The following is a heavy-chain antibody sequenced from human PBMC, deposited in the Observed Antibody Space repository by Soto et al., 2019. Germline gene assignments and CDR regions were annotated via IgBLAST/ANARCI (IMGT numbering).Heavy chain of an antibody. D-gene: IGHD4-4*01. CDR3: ARDPTNYRGTFDY. Sequence: QVQLVESGGGVVQPGRSLRLSCEASGFIFSNYGMHWVRQAPGNRLEWVAVIWYDGGGKYYADSVKGRFTISRDNSKNTLYLQMNSLRDEDTAVYYCARDPTNYRGTFDYWSQGTLFTVSS. CDR1: GFIFSNYG. J-gene: IGHJ4*02. V-gene: IGHV3-33*01. CDR2: IWYDGGGK.